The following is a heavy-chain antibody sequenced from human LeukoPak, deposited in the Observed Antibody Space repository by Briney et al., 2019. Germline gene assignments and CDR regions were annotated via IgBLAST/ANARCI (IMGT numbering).Heavy chain of an antibody. CDR3: VRGGLLEALDY. CDR1: GFTFGDYY. V-gene: IGHV3-11*01. CDR2: ISSSGSTI. D-gene: IGHD1-1*01. Sequence: SGGSLRLSCAASGFTFGDYYMSWIRQAPGEGLEWVSYISSSGSTIYYADSVKGRFTISRDNAKNSLYLQMNSLRAEDTAVYYCVRGGLLEALDYWGQGTLVTVSS. J-gene: IGHJ4*02.